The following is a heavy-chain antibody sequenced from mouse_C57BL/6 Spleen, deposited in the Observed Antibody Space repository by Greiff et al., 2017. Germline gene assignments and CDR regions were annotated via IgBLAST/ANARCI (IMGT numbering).Heavy chain of an antibody. CDR1: GYTFTEYT. J-gene: IGHJ3*01. Sequence: VKLQESGAELVKPGASVKLSCKASGYTFTEYTIHWVKQRTGQGLEWIGWFYPGSGSIKYNEKFKDKATLTADKSSSTVYMELSRFTSEDSAVYFCARHDFKYDYYEALFAYWCQGTLVTVSA. CDR2: FYPGSGSI. D-gene: IGHD1-1*01. V-gene: IGHV1-62-2*01. CDR3: ARHDFKYDYYEALFAY.